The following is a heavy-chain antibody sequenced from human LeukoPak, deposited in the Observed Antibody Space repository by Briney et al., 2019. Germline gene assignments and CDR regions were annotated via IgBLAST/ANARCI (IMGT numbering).Heavy chain of an antibody. J-gene: IGHJ4*02. V-gene: IGHV4-4*07. CDR2: IYTSGRT. CDR3: AILPTV. CDR1: DGSITRYY. Sequence: SHTLSLTRPVQDGSITRYYWSWIRQPAGKGLEWIGRIYTSGRTNYNPSLKSRVPISSDPSKNQSSLKLSSMTAADTAVYYCAILPTVWGKGTLVTVSS. D-gene: IGHD1-14*01.